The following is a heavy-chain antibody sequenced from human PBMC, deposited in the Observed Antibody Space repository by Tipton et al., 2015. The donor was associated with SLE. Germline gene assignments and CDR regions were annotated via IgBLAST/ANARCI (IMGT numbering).Heavy chain of an antibody. CDR2: IYYSGST. V-gene: IGHV4-39*07. J-gene: IGHJ4*02. Sequence: TLSLTCTVSGGSISSSSYYWGLIRQPPGKGLEWIGSIYYSGSTYYNPSLKSRVTISVDTSKNQFSLKLSSVTAADTAVYYCARDQPRPTDWNTFDYWGQGALVTVSS. CDR1: GGSISSSSYY. CDR3: ARDQPRPTDWNTFDY. D-gene: IGHD1/OR15-1a*01.